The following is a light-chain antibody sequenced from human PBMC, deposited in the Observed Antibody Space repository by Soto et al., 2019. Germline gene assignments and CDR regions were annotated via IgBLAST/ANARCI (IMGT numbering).Light chain of an antibody. CDR2: GAS. J-gene: IGKJ3*01. CDR3: QQYGSSPPYT. CDR1: QSVSSSY. V-gene: IGKV3-20*01. Sequence: EIVLTQSPGTLSLSPGERAKLSCRASQSVSSSYLAWYQQKPGQAPRLLIYGASSRATGIPDRFSGSGSGTDFTLTISRLEPEDFAVYYCQQYGSSPPYTFGPGTKVDIK.